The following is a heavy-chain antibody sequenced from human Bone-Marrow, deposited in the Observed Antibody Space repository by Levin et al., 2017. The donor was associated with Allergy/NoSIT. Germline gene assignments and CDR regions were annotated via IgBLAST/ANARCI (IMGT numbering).Heavy chain of an antibody. CDR2: ISYDGSNK. CDR1: GFTFSSYA. J-gene: IGHJ4*02. D-gene: IGHD3-3*01. CDR3: ARDSRRFLEWLLYGEYYFDY. Sequence: SCAASGFTFSSYAMHWVRQAPGKGLEWVAVISYDGSNKYYADSVKGRFTISRDNSKNTLYLQMNSLRAEDTAVYYCARDSRRFLEWLLYGEYYFDYWGQGTLVTVSS. V-gene: IGHV3-30-3*01.